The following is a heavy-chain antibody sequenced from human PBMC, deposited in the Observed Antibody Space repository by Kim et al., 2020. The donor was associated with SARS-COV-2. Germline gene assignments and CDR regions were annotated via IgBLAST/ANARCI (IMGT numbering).Heavy chain of an antibody. CDR2: IYSGGSST. Sequence: GGSLRLSCAASGFTFSSYAMSWVRQAPGKGLEWVSVIYSGGSSTYYADSVKGRFTISRDNSKNTLYLQMNSLRAEDTAVYYCAKGAYCSSTSCYSGGMDVWGQGTTVTVSS. CDR3: AKGAYCSSTSCYSGGMDV. V-gene: IGHV3-23*03. D-gene: IGHD2-2*01. CDR1: GFTFSSYA. J-gene: IGHJ6*02.